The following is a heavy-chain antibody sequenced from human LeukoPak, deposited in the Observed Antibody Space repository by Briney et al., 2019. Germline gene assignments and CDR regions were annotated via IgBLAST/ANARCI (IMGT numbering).Heavy chain of an antibody. Sequence: PGRSLRLSCAASGFTFSSYAMHWVRQAPGKGLEWVAVISYDGSNKYYADSVKGRFTISRDNSKNTLYLQMNSLRAEDTAVHYCARRGSYYYYYMDVWGKGTTVTVSS. CDR1: GFTFSSYA. J-gene: IGHJ6*03. D-gene: IGHD3-10*01. CDR3: ARRGSYYYYYMDV. CDR2: ISYDGSNK. V-gene: IGHV3-30*01.